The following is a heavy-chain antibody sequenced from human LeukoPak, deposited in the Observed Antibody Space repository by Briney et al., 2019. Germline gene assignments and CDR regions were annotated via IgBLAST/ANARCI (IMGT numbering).Heavy chain of an antibody. D-gene: IGHD3-22*01. CDR1: GFAVTSNY. CDR3: ARFHIYYDSSGYTDY. V-gene: IGHV3-53*01. Sequence: GGSLRLSCAASGFAVTSNYVSWVRQAPGKGLEWISVIYAGGTTDYADSVKGRFTISRDNSKNTLHLQMNSLRAEDSAVYYCARFHIYYDSSGYTDYWGQGTLVTVSS. J-gene: IGHJ4*02. CDR2: IYAGGTT.